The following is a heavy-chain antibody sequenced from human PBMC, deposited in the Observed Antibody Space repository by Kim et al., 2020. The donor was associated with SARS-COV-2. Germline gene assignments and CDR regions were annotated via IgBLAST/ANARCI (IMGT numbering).Heavy chain of an antibody. Sequence: GGSLRLSCAASGFTFSSYSMNWVRQAPGKGLEWVSSISSSSSYIYYADSVKGRFTISRDNAKNSLYVQMNSLRAEDTAVYYCARDRSEITIFGVVRYGMDVWGQGTAVPVSS. J-gene: IGHJ6*02. CDR1: GFTFSSYS. CDR2: ISSSSSYI. V-gene: IGHV3-21*01. D-gene: IGHD3-3*01. CDR3: ARDRSEITIFGVVRYGMDV.